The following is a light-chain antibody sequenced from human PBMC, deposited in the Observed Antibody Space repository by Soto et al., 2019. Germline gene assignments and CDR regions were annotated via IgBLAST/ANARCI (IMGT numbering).Light chain of an antibody. Sequence: EITLSQFPPTLSEAPGARVTLSCRASQSVSTNLAWYQQRPGEAPRLLIFDASARAVDIPGRFSGSGSGTEFTLTISSLQPEDFAVYFCHSYDKWPPGAFGQGTKVDIK. CDR2: DAS. V-gene: IGKV3D-15*01. CDR1: QSVSTN. CDR3: HSYDKWPPGA. J-gene: IGKJ1*01.